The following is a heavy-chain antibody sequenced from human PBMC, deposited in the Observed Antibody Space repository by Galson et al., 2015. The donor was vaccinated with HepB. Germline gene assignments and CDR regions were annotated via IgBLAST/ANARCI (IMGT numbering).Heavy chain of an antibody. Sequence: SLRLSCAASGFSVSRNYMTWVRQAPGKGLEWVSVIYSGGNTDYADSVKGRFTISRDNSKNTLYLQVNSLRAEDTALYYCARGYSSSWYSGLGDWGQGTLVTVSS. J-gene: IGHJ4*02. CDR2: IYSGGNT. CDR3: ARGYSSSWYSGLGD. CDR1: GFSVSRNY. V-gene: IGHV3-53*01. D-gene: IGHD6-13*01.